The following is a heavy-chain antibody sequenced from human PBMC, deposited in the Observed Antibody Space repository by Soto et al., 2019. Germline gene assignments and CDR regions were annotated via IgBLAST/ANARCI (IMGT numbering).Heavy chain of an antibody. CDR3: ARQPYYDSSGFSS. CDR1: GGSISSSNYY. J-gene: IGHJ4*02. D-gene: IGHD3-22*01. Sequence: SETLSLTCTVSGGSISSSNYYWGWIRQPPGKGLEWIGNIYNSGTTSYNPSFRSRVSISIDTSKSQFSLKLTSVSAADTAVYYCARQPYYDSSGFSSWGQGTLVTAPQ. V-gene: IGHV4-39*01. CDR2: IYNSGTT.